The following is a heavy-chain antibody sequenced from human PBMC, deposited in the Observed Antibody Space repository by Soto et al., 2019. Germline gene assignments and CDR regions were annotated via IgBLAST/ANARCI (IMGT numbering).Heavy chain of an antibody. Sequence: ASVKVSCKVSGYTLTELSMHWVRQAPGKGLEWMGGFDPEDGETIYAQKFQGRVTMTEDTSTDTAYMELSSLRSEDTAVYYCATKLERTGTFDYWGQGTLVTVS. CDR1: GYTLTELS. V-gene: IGHV1-24*01. CDR3: ATKLERTGTFDY. D-gene: IGHD1-1*01. J-gene: IGHJ4*02. CDR2: FDPEDGET.